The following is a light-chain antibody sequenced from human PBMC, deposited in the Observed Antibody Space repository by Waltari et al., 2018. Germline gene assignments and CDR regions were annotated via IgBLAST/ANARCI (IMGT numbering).Light chain of an antibody. CDR1: QNLGNN. CDR2: YAS. Sequence: EVVLTQSPDFQSVTPKEKVTITCRASQNLGNNLHWYPQKPVQSPTPLIKYASQSFSGVPSRFSGSGSGTDFTLTIISLEAEDAATYYCHQSDSLPTFGGGTKVEIK. J-gene: IGKJ4*01. CDR3: HQSDSLPT. V-gene: IGKV6-21*01.